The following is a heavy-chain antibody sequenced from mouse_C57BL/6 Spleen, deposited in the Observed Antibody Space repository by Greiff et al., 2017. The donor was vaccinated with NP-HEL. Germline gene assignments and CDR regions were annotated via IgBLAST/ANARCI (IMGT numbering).Heavy chain of an antibody. V-gene: IGHV1-61*01. J-gene: IGHJ2*01. Sequence: QVQLQQPGAELVRPGSSVKLSCKASGYTFTSYCMDWVKQRPGQGLEWIGNIYPSDSETHYNQKFKDKATLTVDKSSSTAYMQLSSLTSEDSAVYYCARGGDGFLFDYWGQGTTLTVSS. CDR3: ARGGDGFLFDY. CDR2: IYPSDSET. CDR1: GYTFTSYC. D-gene: IGHD2-3*01.